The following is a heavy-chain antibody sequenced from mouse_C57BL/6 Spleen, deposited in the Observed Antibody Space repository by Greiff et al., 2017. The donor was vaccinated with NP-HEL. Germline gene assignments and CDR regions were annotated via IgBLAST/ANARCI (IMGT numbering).Heavy chain of an antibody. CDR1: GYTFTSYW. V-gene: IGHV1-55*01. CDR2: IYPGSGST. Sequence: QVQLQQPGAELVKPGASVKMSCKASGYTFTSYWITWVKQRPGQGLEWIGDIYPGSGSTNYNEKFKSKATLTVDTSSSTAYMQLSSLTSEDSAVYYCARSPYDYDRGYFDYWGQGTTLTVSS. D-gene: IGHD2-4*01. J-gene: IGHJ2*01. CDR3: ARSPYDYDRGYFDY.